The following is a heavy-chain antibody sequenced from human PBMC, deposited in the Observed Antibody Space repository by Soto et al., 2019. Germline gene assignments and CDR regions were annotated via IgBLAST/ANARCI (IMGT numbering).Heavy chain of an antibody. D-gene: IGHD1-26*01. V-gene: IGHV3-33*01. CDR3: ARDGGRSGRPEY. CDR1: AFTFSNYG. Sequence: QVQLVESGGGVVQPGRSLRLSCAASAFTFSNYGMHWVRQAPGKGLEWVAVIWYDGDNKYYADSVKGRFTISRDNSKKTVYLEMNSGRAEDTAVYYCARDGGRSGRPEYWGQGTLVTVSS. J-gene: IGHJ4*02. CDR2: IWYDGDNK.